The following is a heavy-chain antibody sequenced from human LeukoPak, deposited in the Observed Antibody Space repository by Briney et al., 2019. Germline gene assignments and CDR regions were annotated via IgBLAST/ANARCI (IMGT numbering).Heavy chain of an antibody. V-gene: IGHV3-48*01. CDR1: GFTFSSYS. J-gene: IGHJ4*02. CDR3: AGDTGPVDY. D-gene: IGHD4-17*01. CDR2: ISSGSSDI. Sequence: GGSLRLSCAASGFTFSSYSMNWVRQAPGKGLEWLSYISSGSSDIHYADSVKGRFTISRDNAKNSLYLQMNSLRAEDTAVYYCAGDTGPVDYWGQGTLVTVSS.